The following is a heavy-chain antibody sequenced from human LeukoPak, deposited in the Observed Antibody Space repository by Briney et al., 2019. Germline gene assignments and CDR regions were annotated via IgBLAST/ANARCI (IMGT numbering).Heavy chain of an antibody. CDR2: IYYSGST. D-gene: IGHD3-3*01. J-gene: IGHJ4*02. V-gene: IGHV4-39*07. CDR1: GGSISSSSYY. CDR3: ARAYYDFWSGHYYFDY. Sequence: SETLSLTCTVSGGSISSSSYYWGWIRQPPGKGLEWIGSIYYSGSTYYNPSLKSRVTISVDTSKNQFSLKRSSVTAADTAVYYCARAYYDFWSGHYYFDYWGQGTLVTVSS.